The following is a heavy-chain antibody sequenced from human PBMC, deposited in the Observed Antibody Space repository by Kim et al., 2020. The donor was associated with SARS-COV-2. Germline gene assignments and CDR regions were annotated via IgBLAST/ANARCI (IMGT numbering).Heavy chain of an antibody. Sequence: SVKVSCKASGGTFTSYAISWVRQAPGQGLEWMGGIIPIFGTAKYAQKFQGRVTITADESTSTTYMELSSLRSEDTAVYYCARSEGYDILTGYSDYWGQGTLVTVSS. J-gene: IGHJ4*02. CDR1: GGTFTSYA. V-gene: IGHV1-69*13. CDR3: ARSEGYDILTGYSDY. D-gene: IGHD3-9*01. CDR2: IIPIFGTA.